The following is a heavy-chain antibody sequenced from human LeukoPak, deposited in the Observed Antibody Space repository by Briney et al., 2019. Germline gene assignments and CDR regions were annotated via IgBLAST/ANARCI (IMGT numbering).Heavy chain of an antibody. CDR1: GGTFSSYA. Sequence: ASVKVSCKASGGTFSSYAISWVRQAPGQGLEWMGGIIPIFGTANYAQKLQGRVTITADKSTSTAYMGLSSLRSEDTAVYYCARPGRGSFDAFDMWGQGTMVTVSS. J-gene: IGHJ3*02. V-gene: IGHV1-69*06. D-gene: IGHD1-26*01. CDR2: IIPIFGTA. CDR3: ARPGRGSFDAFDM.